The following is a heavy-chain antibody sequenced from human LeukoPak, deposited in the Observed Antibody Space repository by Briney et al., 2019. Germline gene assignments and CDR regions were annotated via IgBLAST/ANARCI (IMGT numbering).Heavy chain of an antibody. CDR2: ISGSGGST. V-gene: IGHV3-23*01. CDR1: GFTFSSYA. J-gene: IGHJ4*02. CDR3: AKDLLSSSWYHFDY. Sequence: GSLRLSCAASGFTFSSYAMSWVRQAPGKGLEWVSAISGSGGSTYYADSVKGRFTISRDNSKNTLYLQTNSLRAEDTAVYYCAKDLLSSSWYHFDYWGQGTLVTVSS. D-gene: IGHD6-13*01.